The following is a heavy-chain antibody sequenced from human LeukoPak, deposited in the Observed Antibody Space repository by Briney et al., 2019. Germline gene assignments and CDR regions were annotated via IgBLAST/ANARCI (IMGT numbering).Heavy chain of an antibody. CDR3: ARDPTNTSGRYAYFDS. V-gene: IGHV1-18*01. CDR2: ISCYNGDT. Sequence: ASVRVSCKASGYTFTHHGISWVRQAPGQGLEWMAWISCYNGDTHYAQKFQGRVTLPTDTSTTTAYMELRSLRSDDTAVYYCARDPTNTSGRYAYFDSWGQGTLVTVSS. D-gene: IGHD6-19*01. J-gene: IGHJ4*02. CDR1: GYTFTHHG.